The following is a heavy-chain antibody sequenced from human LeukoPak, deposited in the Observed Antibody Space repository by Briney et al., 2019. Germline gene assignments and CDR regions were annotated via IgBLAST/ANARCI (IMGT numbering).Heavy chain of an antibody. J-gene: IGHJ4*02. D-gene: IGHD6-13*01. CDR2: IYYSGST. CDR1: GGSFSGYY. CDR3: ARYSSSWYGEFDY. Sequence: PSETLSLTCAVYGGSFSGYYWSWIRQPPGKGLEWIGYIYYSGSTNYNPSLKSRVTISVDTSKNQFSLKLSSVTAADTAVYYCARYSSSWYGEFDYWGQGTLVTVSS. V-gene: IGHV4-59*08.